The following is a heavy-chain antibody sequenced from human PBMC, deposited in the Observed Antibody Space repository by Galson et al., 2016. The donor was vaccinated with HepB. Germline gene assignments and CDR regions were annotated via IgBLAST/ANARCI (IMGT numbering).Heavy chain of an antibody. D-gene: IGHD3/OR15-3a*01. V-gene: IGHV3-21*01. CDR3: ARVDFWTGSRHWYLDL. CDR2: IGQNI. CDR1: GFTFSSCA. J-gene: IGHJ2*01. Sequence: SLRLSCAASGFTFSSCAMSWVRQAPGKGLEWVSFIGQNIYYADSVKGRFTISRDDAKNSLYLQMNSLRAEDTAVYYCARVDFWTGSRHWYLDLWGRGTLVTVSS.